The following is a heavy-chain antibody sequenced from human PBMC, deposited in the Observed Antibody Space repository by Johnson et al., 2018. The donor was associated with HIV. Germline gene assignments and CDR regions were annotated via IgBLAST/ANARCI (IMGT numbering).Heavy chain of an antibody. D-gene: IGHD2-2*01. J-gene: IGHJ3*02. CDR2: INGDGSRT. Sequence: VQLVESGGGVVRPGGSLRLSCAASGFTFSNYWVQWVRQAPGKGLVWVSRINGDGSRTSYADSVKGRFTIARDNAKNSLYLQMNSLRAEDTAVYYCAKPVVPGGDDLDMYEFAFDIWGQGTMVIVSS. CDR1: GFTFSNYW. V-gene: IGHV3-74*02. CDR3: AKPVVPGGDDLDMYEFAFDI.